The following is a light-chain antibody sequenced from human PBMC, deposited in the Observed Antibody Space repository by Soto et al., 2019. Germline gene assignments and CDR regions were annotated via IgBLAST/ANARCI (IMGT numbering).Light chain of an antibody. Sequence: QSVLTQPASVSGSPGQSITISCTGTSSDVGGYNYVSWFQHHPGKAPKLLIYEVSHRPSGVSNRFSGSKSGNTASLTISGLQAEDEADYHCSSYTSSTTPYVFGTGTKV. CDR3: SSYTSSTTPYV. CDR2: EVS. CDR1: SSDVGGYNY. V-gene: IGLV2-14*01. J-gene: IGLJ1*01.